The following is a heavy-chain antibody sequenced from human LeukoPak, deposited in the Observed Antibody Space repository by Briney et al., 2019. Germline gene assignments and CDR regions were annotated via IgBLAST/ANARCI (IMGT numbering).Heavy chain of an antibody. Sequence: SETLSLTCAVYGGSFSGYYWSWIRQPPGKGLEWIGEINHSGSTNYNPSLKSRVTISVDTSKNQFSLKLSSVTAADTAVYYCARVTAYGRYFDWSYYFDYWGQGTLVIVSS. CDR1: GGSFSGYY. V-gene: IGHV4-34*01. CDR3: ARVTAYGRYFDWSYYFDY. CDR2: INHSGST. J-gene: IGHJ4*02. D-gene: IGHD3-9*01.